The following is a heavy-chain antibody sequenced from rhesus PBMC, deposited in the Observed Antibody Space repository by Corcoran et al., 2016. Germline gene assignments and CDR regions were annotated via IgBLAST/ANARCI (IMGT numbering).Heavy chain of an antibody. CDR1: GFTFDDYP. D-gene: IGHD1-14*01. CDR2: MSWSGGST. CDR3: ARATTVYGLDS. V-gene: IGHV3-201*01. J-gene: IGHJ6*01. Sequence: EVQLVESGGGVVQPGGSLRLSCAASGFTFDDYPMHWFRQAPGKGLEWVSVMSWSGGSTYSADSVQGQFTISRDNAKNSLYLQMGSLRAEDTALYYCARATTVYGLDSWGQGVVVTVSS.